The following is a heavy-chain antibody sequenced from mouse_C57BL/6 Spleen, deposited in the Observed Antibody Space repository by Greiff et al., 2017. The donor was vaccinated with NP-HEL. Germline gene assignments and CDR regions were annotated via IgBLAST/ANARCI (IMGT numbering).Heavy chain of an antibody. V-gene: IGHV1-62-2*01. D-gene: IGHD1-1*01. CDR3: ASPPGGYYYVSSWAWFAY. CDR1: GYTFTEYT. Sequence: QVQLQQSGAELVKPGASVKLSCKASGYTFTEYTIHWVKQRSGQGLEWIGWFYPGSGSIKYNEKFKDKATLTADKSSSTVYMELSRLTSEDSAVYFCASPPGGYYYVSSWAWFAYWGQGTLVTVSA. J-gene: IGHJ3*01. CDR2: FYPGSGSI.